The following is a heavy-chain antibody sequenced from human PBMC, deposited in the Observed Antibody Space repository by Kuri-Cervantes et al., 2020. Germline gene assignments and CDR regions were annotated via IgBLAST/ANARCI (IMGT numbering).Heavy chain of an antibody. CDR3: ARGLAYGGYITLNDY. CDR1: GFTFDDYA. CDR2: ISWNSGSI. D-gene: IGHD6-25*01. J-gene: IGHJ4*02. V-gene: IGHV3-9*01. Sequence: GGSLRLSCAASGFTFDDYAMHWVRQAPGKGLEWVSGISWNSGSIGYADSVKGRFTISRDNAKNSLYLQMNSLRAEDTAVYYCARGLAYGGYITLNDYWGQGTLVTVSS.